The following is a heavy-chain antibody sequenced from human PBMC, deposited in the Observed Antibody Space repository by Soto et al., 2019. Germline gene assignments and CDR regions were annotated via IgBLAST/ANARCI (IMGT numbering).Heavy chain of an antibody. CDR3: VKKVTIYAVDRAYF. D-gene: IGHD3-3*01. CDR1: GFRFNDFG. Sequence: PVWSLRLSCAASGFRFNDFGMSWVRQAPGKGLEWVSVISGSGDATYYAASVKGRFTLSRDNSKNTLYLQMNSLTVADTAVYYGVKKVTIYAVDRAYFWGQGTQATVAS. CDR2: ISGSGDAT. V-gene: IGHV3-23*01. J-gene: IGHJ4*02.